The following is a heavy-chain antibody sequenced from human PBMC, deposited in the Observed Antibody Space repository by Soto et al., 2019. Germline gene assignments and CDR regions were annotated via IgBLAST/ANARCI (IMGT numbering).Heavy chain of an antibody. CDR1: GFTFSSYW. CDR3: ARVGPYYCYMDV. Sequence: EVQLVESGGGLVQPGGSLRLSCAASGFTFSSYWMHWVRQAPGKGLVWVSRINSDGSSTSYADSVKGRFTISRDNAKNTLYLQMNSLRAEDTAVYYCARVGPYYCYMDVWGKGTTVTVSS. D-gene: IGHD3-16*01. V-gene: IGHV3-74*01. CDR2: INSDGSST. J-gene: IGHJ6*03.